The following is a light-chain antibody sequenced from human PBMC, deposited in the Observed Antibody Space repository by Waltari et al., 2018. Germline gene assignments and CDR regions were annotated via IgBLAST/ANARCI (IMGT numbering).Light chain of an antibody. CDR3: SSYTSSGVV. CDR2: DVY. J-gene: IGLJ2*01. V-gene: IGLV2-14*01. CDR1: GSDVGGYDY. Sequence: QSALTQPASVSGSPGQAIIISCTGTGSDVGGYDYVSWYQQYPGKAPRLIIYDVYNRPSGVPNRFSGSKSDNTASLTISGLQAEDESVYYCSSYTSSGVVFGGGTKLTVL.